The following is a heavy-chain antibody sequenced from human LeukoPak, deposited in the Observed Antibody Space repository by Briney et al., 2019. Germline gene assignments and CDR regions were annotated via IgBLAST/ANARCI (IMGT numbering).Heavy chain of an antibody. CDR2: ISGSGSST. CDR1: GFTFSSYA. V-gene: IGHV3-23*01. J-gene: IGHJ4*02. CDR3: ANYRS. D-gene: IGHD1-14*01. Sequence: GGSLRLSCAGSGFTFSSYAMSWVRQAPGKGLERVSGISGSGSSTHYADSVKGRFTISRDNSKSTLYLQMSSLRDEDTAVYYCANYRSWGQGTLVTVSS.